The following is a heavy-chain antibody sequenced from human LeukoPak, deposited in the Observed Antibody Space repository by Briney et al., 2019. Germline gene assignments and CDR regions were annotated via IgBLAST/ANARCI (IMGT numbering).Heavy chain of an antibody. CDR2: INHSGST. D-gene: IGHD2-15*01. V-gene: IGHV4-34*01. CDR3: ARVLPSVAASDY. CDR1: GGSISSYY. J-gene: IGHJ4*02. Sequence: PSETLSLTCTVSGGSISSYYWSWIRQPPGKGLEWIGEINHSGSTNYNPSLKSRVTISVDTSKNQFSLKLSSVTAADTAVYYCARVLPSVAASDYWGQGTLVTVSS.